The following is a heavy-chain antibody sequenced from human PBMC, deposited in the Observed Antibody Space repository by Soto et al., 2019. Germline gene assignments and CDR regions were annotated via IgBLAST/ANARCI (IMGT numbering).Heavy chain of an antibody. CDR1: GFTFSSYG. D-gene: IGHD3-10*01. CDR3: AREGFGELPSPGPFDY. V-gene: IGHV3-33*01. J-gene: IGHJ4*02. Sequence: GGSLKLSCAASGFTFSSYGMHWVRQAPGKGLEWVAVIWYDGSNKYYADSMKGRFTISRDNSKNTLYLQMNSLRAEDTAVYYCAREGFGELPSPGPFDYWGQGTLVTVSS. CDR2: IWYDGSNK.